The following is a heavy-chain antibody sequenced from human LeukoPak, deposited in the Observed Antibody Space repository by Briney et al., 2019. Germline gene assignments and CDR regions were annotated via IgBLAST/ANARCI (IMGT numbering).Heavy chain of an antibody. CDR3: ARDPRPYSGSYSDY. D-gene: IGHD1-26*01. Sequence: ASGKVACKASGYTFTSSYMHWVRQAPGQGLEWMGVINPSGGSTSYAQKFRGRVTLTRDTSTSTVYMELSSLRSEDAAVYYCARDPRPYSGSYSDYWGQGTLVTVSS. V-gene: IGHV1-46*01. CDR2: INPSGGST. J-gene: IGHJ4*02. CDR1: GYTFTSSY.